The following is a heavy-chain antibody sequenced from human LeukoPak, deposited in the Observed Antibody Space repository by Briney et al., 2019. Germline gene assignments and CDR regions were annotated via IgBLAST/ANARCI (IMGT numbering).Heavy chain of an antibody. V-gene: IGHV3-23*01. D-gene: IGHD3-10*01. CDR2: ISDSGGST. J-gene: IGHJ4*02. CDR1: GFTFNSYA. CDR3: AKDTVIQGVFDY. Sequence: AGGSLRLSCAASGFTFNSYAMSWVRQAPGKGLEWVSTISDSGGSTYYADSVKGPFTISRDKSKNTLYLQVNSLRAEDTALYYCAKDTVIQGVFDYWGQGTLVTVSS.